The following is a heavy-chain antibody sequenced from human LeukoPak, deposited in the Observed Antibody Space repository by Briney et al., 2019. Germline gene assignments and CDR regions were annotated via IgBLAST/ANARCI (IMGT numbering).Heavy chain of an antibody. J-gene: IGHJ4*02. CDR3: ARDQSDYDFWSGYLYYFDY. V-gene: IGHV1-18*01. Sequence: GASVKVSCKASGYTFTSYGISWVRQAPGQGLEWMGWISAYNGNTNYAQKPQGRVTMTTDTSTSTAYMELRSLRSDDTAVYYCARDQSDYDFWSGYLYYFDYWGQGTLVTVSS. CDR1: GYTFTSYG. D-gene: IGHD3-3*01. CDR2: ISAYNGNT.